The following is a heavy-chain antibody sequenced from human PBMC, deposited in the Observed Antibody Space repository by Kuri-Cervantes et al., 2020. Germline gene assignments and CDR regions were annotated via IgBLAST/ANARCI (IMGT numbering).Heavy chain of an antibody. CDR2: MNPNSGNT. CDR3: ARTSYSSSWYGAYYYYYGMDV. J-gene: IGHJ6*02. Sequence: ASVKVSCKASGYTFTSYDINWVRQATGQGLEWMGWMNPNSGNTGYAQKCQGRVTMTRNNSIITAYMELSSLRSEDTAVYYRARTSYSSSWYGAYYYYYGMDVWGQGTTVTVSS. CDR1: GYTFTSYD. V-gene: IGHV1-8*01. D-gene: IGHD6-13*01.